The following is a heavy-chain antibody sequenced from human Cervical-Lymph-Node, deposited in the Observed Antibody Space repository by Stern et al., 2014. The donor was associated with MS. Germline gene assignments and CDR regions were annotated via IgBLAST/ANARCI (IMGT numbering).Heavy chain of an antibody. CDR2: MNNACSSI. Sequence: EVQLVESGGGLVQPGGSLTLSCEASGFTFSSHWMHWVRQAPGKGLVLVARMNNACSSITYADFVKVRFTITRYNAKNLLHLQLSSLRAEDTAVYYCARAPSCDIWGGYHDYLDFWGQGTLVTVST. D-gene: IGHD3-3*01. CDR1: GFTFSSHW. V-gene: IGHV3-74*01. J-gene: IGHJ4*02. CDR3: ARAPSCDIWGGYHDYLDF.